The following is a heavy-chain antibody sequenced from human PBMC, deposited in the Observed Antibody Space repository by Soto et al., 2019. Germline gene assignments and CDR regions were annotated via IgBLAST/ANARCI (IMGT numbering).Heavy chain of an antibody. D-gene: IGHD3-10*01. J-gene: IGHJ4*02. CDR3: AKDPAVLLWFGEFSFDY. CDR2: ISGSGGST. CDR1: GFTFSSYA. V-gene: IGHV3-23*01. Sequence: GGSLRLSCAASGFTFSSYAMSWVRQAPGKGLEWVSAISGSGGSTYYADSVKGRFTISRDNSKNTLYLQMNSLRAEDTAVYYCAKDPAVLLWFGEFSFDYWGQGTLVTVS.